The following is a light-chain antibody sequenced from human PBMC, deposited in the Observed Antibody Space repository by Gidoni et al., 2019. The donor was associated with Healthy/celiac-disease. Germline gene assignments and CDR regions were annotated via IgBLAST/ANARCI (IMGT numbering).Light chain of an antibody. Sequence: DIPLTPSPSSLSASVGDRVTITCRASQSISSYLNWYQQKPGKAPKLLIYAATSLQSGVPSRVSGSGSGTDFTLTISSRQPEDCATYYCQQSYSTPPWTFXQXTKVEIK. CDR1: QSISSY. J-gene: IGKJ1*01. CDR2: AAT. V-gene: IGKV1-39*01. CDR3: QQSYSTPPWT.